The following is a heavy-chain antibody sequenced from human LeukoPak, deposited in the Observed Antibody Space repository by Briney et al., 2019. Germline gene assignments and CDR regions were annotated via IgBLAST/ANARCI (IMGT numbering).Heavy chain of an antibody. J-gene: IGHJ4*02. CDR3: ARMRFLEWSLFDY. D-gene: IGHD3-3*01. CDR2: IIPISGTA. V-gene: IGHV1-69*06. CDR1: GGTFSSSA. Sequence: ASVKVSCKAAGGTFSSSAFSWVRQAPGQGLEWMGGIIPISGTAYYAQKFQGRVMITADKSTSTVYMELSSLRSEDTAVYYCARMRFLEWSLFDYWGQGTLVTVSS.